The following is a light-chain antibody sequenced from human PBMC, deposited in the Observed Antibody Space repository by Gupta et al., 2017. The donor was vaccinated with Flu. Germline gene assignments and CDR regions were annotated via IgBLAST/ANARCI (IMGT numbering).Light chain of an antibody. V-gene: IGKV1-39*01. CDR2: AAS. CDR1: QSMSTY. J-gene: IGKJ4*01. CDR3: QQSYSTPT. Sequence: DIQMTQSPSSLSASVGDRVTITCRASQSMSTYLNWYQQKPGTVPKLLIYAASSLQSGVPSRFSGSGSGTDFTLTISRLQPEDFATYYCQQSYSTPTFGGGTKVEVK.